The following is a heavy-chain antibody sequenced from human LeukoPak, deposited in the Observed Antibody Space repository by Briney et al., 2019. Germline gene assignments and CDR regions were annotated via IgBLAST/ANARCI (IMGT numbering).Heavy chain of an antibody. V-gene: IGHV4-59*01. CDR1: GGSISSYY. Sequence: SETLSLTCTVSGGSISSYYWSWIRQPPGKGLEWIGYIYYSGSTNYNPSLKSRFTISVDTSKNQFSLKLSSVTAADTAVYYCARVKGIQLWSPFDYWGQGTLVTVSS. CDR3: ARVKGIQLWSPFDY. D-gene: IGHD5-18*01. CDR2: IYYSGST. J-gene: IGHJ4*02.